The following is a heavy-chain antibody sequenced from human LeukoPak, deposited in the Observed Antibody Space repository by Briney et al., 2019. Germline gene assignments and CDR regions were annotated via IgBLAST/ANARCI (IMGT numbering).Heavy chain of an antibody. J-gene: IGHJ4*02. CDR1: GFTVSSIY. Sequence: GGSLRLSCAASGFTVSSIYMSWVRQAPGEGLEWISVIYGGSNTYYYADSVKGRFTISRDNSKNTVYLQMNSLRVEDTAIYYCARGSGFETGDYWGQGTLVTVSS. CDR3: ARGSGFETGDY. V-gene: IGHV3-53*01. D-gene: IGHD5-12*01. CDR2: IYGGSNT.